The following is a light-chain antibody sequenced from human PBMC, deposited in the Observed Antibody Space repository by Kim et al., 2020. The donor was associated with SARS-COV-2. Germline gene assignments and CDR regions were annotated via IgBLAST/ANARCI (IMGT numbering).Light chain of an antibody. V-gene: IGLV2-8*01. J-gene: IGLJ2*01. CDR1: SSDIGTYNY. CDR3: SSYADNYDFDLV. CDR2: EVS. Sequence: QSALTQPPSASGSPGQSVTISCTGTSSDIGTYNYVSWYQQHPGEAPKLMIFEVSKRPSGVPDRFSGSKSGNTASLTVSGLQAEDEADYYCSSYADNYDFDLVFGGGTKVTVL.